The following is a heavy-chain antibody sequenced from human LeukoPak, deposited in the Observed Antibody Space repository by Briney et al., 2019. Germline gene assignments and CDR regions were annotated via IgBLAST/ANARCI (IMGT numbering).Heavy chain of an antibody. J-gene: IGHJ4*02. V-gene: IGHV4-59*01. CDR1: GGSISSYY. CDR2: IYYSGST. Sequence: SETLSLTCTVSGGSISSYYWSWIRQPPGKGLEWIGYIYYSGSTNYNPSLKSRVTISVDTSKNQFSLKLSSVTAADTAVYYCARDSPAPAYFDYWGQGTLVTVSS. CDR3: ARDSPAPAYFDY.